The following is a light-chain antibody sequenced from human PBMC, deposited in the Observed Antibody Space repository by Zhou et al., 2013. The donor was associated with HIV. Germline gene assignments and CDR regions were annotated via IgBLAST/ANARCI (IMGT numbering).Light chain of an antibody. CDR3: QELGS. CDR1: QSISSW. J-gene: IGKJ2*04. Sequence: DIQMTQSPSTLSASVGDRVTITCRASQSISSWLAWYQQKPGKAPKLLIYKASSLESGVPSRFSGSGSGTEFILTISSLQPEDFATYYCQELGSFGQGTKVEI. V-gene: IGKV1-5*03. CDR2: KAS.